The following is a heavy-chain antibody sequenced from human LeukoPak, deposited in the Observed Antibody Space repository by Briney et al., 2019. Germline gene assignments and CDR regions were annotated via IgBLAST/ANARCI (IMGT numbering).Heavy chain of an antibody. CDR2: INHSGST. V-gene: IGHV4-34*01. D-gene: IGHD3-10*01. CDR3: ASGRPDYYGMDV. CDR1: GGSFSGYY. Sequence: PSETLSLTCAVYGGSFSGYYWSWIRQPPGKGLEWIGEINHSGSTNYNPSLKSRVTISVDTSKNQFSLKLSSVTAADTAVYYCASGRPDYYGMDVWGQGTTVTVSS. J-gene: IGHJ6*02.